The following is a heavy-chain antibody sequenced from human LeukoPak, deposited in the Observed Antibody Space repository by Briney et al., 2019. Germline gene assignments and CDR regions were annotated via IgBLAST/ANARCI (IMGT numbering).Heavy chain of an antibody. Sequence: SETLSLTCTVSGGSISSYYGSWIRQPPGKGLERIGYIYTSGSTNYNPSLKSRVTISVDTSKNQFSLKLSSVTAADTAVYYCARHCSPIYCSGGSCGEWFDPWGQGTLVTVSS. D-gene: IGHD2-15*01. CDR2: IYTSGST. CDR1: GGSISSYY. CDR3: ARHCSPIYCSGGSCGEWFDP. J-gene: IGHJ5*02. V-gene: IGHV4-4*09.